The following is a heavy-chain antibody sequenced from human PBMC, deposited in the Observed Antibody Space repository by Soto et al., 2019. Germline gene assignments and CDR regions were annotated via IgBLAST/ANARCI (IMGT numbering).Heavy chain of an antibody. CDR3: ANRMERPVVAFDI. V-gene: IGHV4-34*01. CDR2: INHSGST. CDR1: GGSFSGYY. J-gene: IGHJ3*02. D-gene: IGHD1-1*01. Sequence: SETLSLTCAVYGGSFSGYYWSWISQPPGKGLEWIGEINHSGSTNYNPSLKSRVTISVDTSKNQFSLKLSSVTAADTAVYYCANRMERPVVAFDIWGQGTMVTVSS.